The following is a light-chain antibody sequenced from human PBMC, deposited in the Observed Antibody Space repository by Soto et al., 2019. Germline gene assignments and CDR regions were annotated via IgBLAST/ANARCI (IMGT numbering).Light chain of an antibody. CDR3: QQTSSTPT. Sequence: DIQLTQSPSSLSASVGDRVTITCRASQSIRSYLNWYQQKPGKAPELLIYAASSLQTGVSSRFSGSGSGTDFTLTISNLQPEDFATYYCQQTSSTPTFGGGTKVEIK. CDR2: AAS. J-gene: IGKJ4*01. CDR1: QSIRSY. V-gene: IGKV1-39*01.